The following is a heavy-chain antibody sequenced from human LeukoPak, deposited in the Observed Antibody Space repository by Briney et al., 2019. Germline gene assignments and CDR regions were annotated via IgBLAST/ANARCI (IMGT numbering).Heavy chain of an antibody. CDR3: ARDRSPRGAIHYFDY. Sequence: GGSLRLSCAASGFTFSDYYMSWIRQAPGKGREWVSYISSSGTTIYYADSVKGRFTISRDNAKNSLYLQMNSLRAEDTAVYYCARDRSPRGAIHYFDYWGQGTLVTVSS. CDR1: GFTFSDYY. J-gene: IGHJ4*02. D-gene: IGHD1-26*01. CDR2: ISSSGTTI. V-gene: IGHV3-11*01.